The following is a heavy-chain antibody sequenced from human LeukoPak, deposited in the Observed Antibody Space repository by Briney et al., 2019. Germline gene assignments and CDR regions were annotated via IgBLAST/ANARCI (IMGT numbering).Heavy chain of an antibody. J-gene: IGHJ6*02. D-gene: IGHD2/OR15-2a*01. V-gene: IGHV3-30*03. CDR1: GFTFSSYG. Sequence: GSLRLSCAASGFTFSSYGMHWVRQAPGKGLEWVAVISYDGSNKYYADSVKGRFTISRDNSKNTLYLQMNSLRAEDTAVYYCAPSSYDYGMDVWGQGTTVTVSS. CDR3: APSSYDYGMDV. CDR2: ISYDGSNK.